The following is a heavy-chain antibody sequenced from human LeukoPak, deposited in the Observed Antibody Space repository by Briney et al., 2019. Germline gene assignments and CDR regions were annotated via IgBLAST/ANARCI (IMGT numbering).Heavy chain of an antibody. J-gene: IGHJ4*02. Sequence: PSETLSLTCAVYGGSFSGYYWSWIRQPPGKGLEWIEEINHSGSANYNPSLKSRVTISVDTSKNQFSLKLSSVTAADTAVYYCARVGQQLVPRYFDYWGQGTLVTVSS. D-gene: IGHD6-13*01. CDR2: INHSGSA. CDR3: ARVGQQLVPRYFDY. V-gene: IGHV4-34*01. CDR1: GGSFSGYY.